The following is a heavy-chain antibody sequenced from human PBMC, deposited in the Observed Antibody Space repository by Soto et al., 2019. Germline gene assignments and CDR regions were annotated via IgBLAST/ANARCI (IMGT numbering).Heavy chain of an antibody. CDR3: ARQHYYDSSGYYTWN. J-gene: IGHJ4*02. D-gene: IGHD3-22*01. CDR2: VHYSGST. Sequence: QLQLQESGPGLVKPSETLSLTCSVSGGSIRNNIYYWGWIRQPPGKGLEWIATVHYSGSTYYTPSLKSRVTIAADPSNHQFSLRLNSVTAADTAVYYCARQHYYDSSGYYTWNWGQGTLVTVSS. CDR1: GGSIRNNIYY. V-gene: IGHV4-39*01.